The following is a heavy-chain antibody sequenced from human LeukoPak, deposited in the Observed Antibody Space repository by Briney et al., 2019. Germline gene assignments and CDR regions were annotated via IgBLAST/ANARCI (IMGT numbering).Heavy chain of an antibody. Sequence: PSETLSLTCTVSGGSISSYYWSWIRQPAGKGLEWIGRIYTSGSTNYKPSLKSRVTMSVDTSKNQFSLKLSSVTAADTAVYYCARDSDDYGDHQAVFDPWGQGTLVTVSS. CDR1: GGSISSYY. CDR3: ARDSDDYGDHQAVFDP. J-gene: IGHJ5*02. CDR2: IYTSGST. D-gene: IGHD4-17*01. V-gene: IGHV4-4*07.